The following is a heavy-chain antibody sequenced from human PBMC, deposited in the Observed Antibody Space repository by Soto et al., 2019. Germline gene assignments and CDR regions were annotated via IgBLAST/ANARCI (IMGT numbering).Heavy chain of an antibody. D-gene: IGHD2-8*01. CDR1: GGSISVGGYS. J-gene: IGHJ4*02. CDR2: IYQSGST. Sequence: VSLTCAVSGGSISVGGYSWSWIRQPPGKGLEWIGYIYQSGSTYYNPSLKSRVTISLDRSKNQFSLMLNSVTAADTAVYYCARVGETNGYYYFDYWGQGTLVTVSS. V-gene: IGHV4-30-2*01. CDR3: ARVGETNGYYYFDY.